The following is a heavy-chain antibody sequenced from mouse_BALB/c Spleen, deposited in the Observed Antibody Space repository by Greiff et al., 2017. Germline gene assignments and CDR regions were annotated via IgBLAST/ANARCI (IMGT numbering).Heavy chain of an antibody. CDR3: ATYDGYPYYAMDY. J-gene: IGHJ4*01. Sequence: VQLVESGPGLVQPSQSLSITCTVSGFSLTSYGVHWVRQSPGKGLEWLGVIWSGGSTDYNAAFISRLSISKDNSKSQVFFKMNSLQANDTAIYYCATYDGYPYYAMDYWGQGTSVTVSS. CDR1: GFSLTSYG. D-gene: IGHD2-3*01. V-gene: IGHV2-2*02. CDR2: IWSGGST.